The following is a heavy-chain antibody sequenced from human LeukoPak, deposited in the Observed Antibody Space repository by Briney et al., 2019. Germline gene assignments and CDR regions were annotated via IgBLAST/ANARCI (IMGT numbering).Heavy chain of an antibody. CDR2: INHSGST. CDR3: CLYYYDSSGYYYFDY. D-gene: IGHD3-22*01. Sequence: SETLSLTCAVYGGSFSGYYWSWIRQPPGKGLEWIGEINHSGSTNYNPSLKSRVTISVDTSKNQFSLKLSSVTAADTAVYYCCLYYYDSSGYYYFDYWGQGTLVTVSS. CDR1: GGSFSGYY. V-gene: IGHV4-34*01. J-gene: IGHJ4*02.